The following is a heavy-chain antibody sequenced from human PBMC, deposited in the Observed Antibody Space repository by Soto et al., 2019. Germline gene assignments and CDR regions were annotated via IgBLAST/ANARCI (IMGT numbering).Heavy chain of an antibody. D-gene: IGHD4-17*01. Sequence: EVQLVESGGGLVKPGGSLRLSCAASGFTFSSYSMNWVRQAPGKGLEWVSYISSSRSYIYYADSVKGRFTISRDNAKNSLYLQMNSLRAEDTAVYYCARDLTTVHWYFDLWGRGTLVTVSS. CDR1: GFTFSSYS. V-gene: IGHV3-21*01. J-gene: IGHJ2*01. CDR3: ARDLTTVHWYFDL. CDR2: ISSSRSYI.